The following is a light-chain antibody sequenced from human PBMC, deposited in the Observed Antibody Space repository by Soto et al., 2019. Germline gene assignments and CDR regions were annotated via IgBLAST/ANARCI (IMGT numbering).Light chain of an antibody. Sequence: DIQMTQSPSTLSASVGDTVTITCRAGQSITNWLAWYQQKPGRAPNLLIYDASNLEDGVPSRFSGSGSGTEFTLTISSLQTDDFATYYCQQYNNFPWTFGQGTRVDVK. CDR1: QSITNW. CDR3: QQYNNFPWT. V-gene: IGKV1-5*01. CDR2: DAS. J-gene: IGKJ1*01.